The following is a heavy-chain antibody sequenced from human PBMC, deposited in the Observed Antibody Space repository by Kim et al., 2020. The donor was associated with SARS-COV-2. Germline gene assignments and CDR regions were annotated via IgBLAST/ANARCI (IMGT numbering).Heavy chain of an antibody. V-gene: IGHV3-73*01. Sequence: GGSLRLSCAASGFTFSGSAMHWVRLASGKELDWVGRIRSKANSYATAYAESIKGRFTISRDDSKNMAYLQMNSLKTEDTAVYYCSMQLELKAFDYWGQGTLVTVSS. D-gene: IGHD1-1*01. CDR3: SMQLELKAFDY. CDR1: GFTFSGSA. CDR2: IRSKANSYAT. J-gene: IGHJ4*02.